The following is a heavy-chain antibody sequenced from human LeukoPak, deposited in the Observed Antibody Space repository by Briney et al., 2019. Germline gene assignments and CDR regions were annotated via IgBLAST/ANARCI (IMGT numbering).Heavy chain of an antibody. CDR3: ARSRSWILLLDY. V-gene: IGHV3-11*06. J-gene: IGHJ4*02. CDR1: GFTFSDYY. Sequence: PGGSLRLSCAASGFTFSDYYMSWIRQAPGKGLEWVSYISSSSYYTNYADSVKGRFTISRDNAKNSLYLQMNSLRAEDTAVYYCARSRSWILLLDYWGQGTLVTVSS. CDR2: ISSSSYYT. D-gene: IGHD5-18*01.